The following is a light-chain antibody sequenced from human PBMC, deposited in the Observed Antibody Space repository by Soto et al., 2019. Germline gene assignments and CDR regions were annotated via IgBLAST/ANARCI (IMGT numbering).Light chain of an antibody. CDR3: TSYTSSSTTV. Sequence: QSALTQPASVSGSPGQSITISCTGTSSDVGGYNSVSWYRQYPGKAPQLIIFDVTDRPSGISTRFSGSKSGNTASLTSSGHQAEDEAVFYCTSYTSSSTTVFGTGTKLTVL. CDR2: DVT. CDR1: SSDVGGYNS. V-gene: IGLV2-14*01. J-gene: IGLJ1*01.